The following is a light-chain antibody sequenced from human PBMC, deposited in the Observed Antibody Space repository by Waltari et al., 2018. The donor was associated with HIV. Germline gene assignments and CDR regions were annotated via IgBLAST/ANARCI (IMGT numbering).Light chain of an antibody. V-gene: IGLV3-21*02. Sequence: SYVLTQPPSVSVAPGQTASITCGGNNIGTKSVHWYQQRPGQAPVLVGYDDYDRPSGTPERFPGYNPGNMATLTISRVEAGDEAVYYCQVWDSSTEHPGVVFGGGTKLTVL. J-gene: IGLJ2*01. CDR1: NIGTKS. CDR2: DDY. CDR3: QVWDSSTEHPGVV.